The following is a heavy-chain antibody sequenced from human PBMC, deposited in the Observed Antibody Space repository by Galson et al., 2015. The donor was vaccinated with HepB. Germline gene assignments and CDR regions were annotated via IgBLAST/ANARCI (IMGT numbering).Heavy chain of an antibody. CDR1: GFSLTTSGVG. D-gene: IGHD3-10*01. J-gene: IGHJ6*02. V-gene: IGHV2-5*02. CDR2: IFWDDDK. CDR3: AHTALLWLGEFSSYGMDV. Sequence: PALVKPTQTLTLTCTFSGFSLTTSGVGVGWIRQPPGKALEWLAVIFWDDDKLYSPSLKSRLTITKDTSKHQVVLAVANVDPVDTATYYCAHTALLWLGEFSSYGMDVWGQGTTVTVSS.